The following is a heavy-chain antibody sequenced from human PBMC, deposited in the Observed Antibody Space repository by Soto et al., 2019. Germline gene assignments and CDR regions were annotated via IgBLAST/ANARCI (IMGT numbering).Heavy chain of an antibody. V-gene: IGHV4-34*01. CDR2: INHSGST. J-gene: IGHJ5*02. CDR3: ARHTTLFGVALKTGFDP. CDR1: GGSFSVYY. D-gene: IGHD3-3*01. Sequence: PETLGVSCVFYGGSFSVYYWNWIRQPPGKGLDWIREINHSGSTNYNPCLKSRVSISVDTSKNQFSLKLRSVTAADTAVYYCARHTTLFGVALKTGFDPWGPGTMVTVSS.